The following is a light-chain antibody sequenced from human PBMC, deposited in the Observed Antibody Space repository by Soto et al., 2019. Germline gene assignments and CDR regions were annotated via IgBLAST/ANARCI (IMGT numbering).Light chain of an antibody. J-gene: IGKJ1*01. CDR2: LGS. CDR3: VLTIHRPWR. V-gene: IGKV2-28*01. CDR1: QIRLNSIGYNS. Sequence: DGVMSKSPLSLPVIPGEPACISCKSSQIRLNSIGYNSLDWYLQKPVQSPQLLIYLGSNRASGVPDRFRGSGSGTDFTLKISWVEAEDGGVYYCVLTIHRPWRFGQRTNVDI.